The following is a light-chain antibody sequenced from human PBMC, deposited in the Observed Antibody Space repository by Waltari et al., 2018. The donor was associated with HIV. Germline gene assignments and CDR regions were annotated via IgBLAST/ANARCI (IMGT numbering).Light chain of an antibody. CDR2: DAS. Sequence: EIVLTQSPATLSLSPGDRATLSCRASQSVNRYLAWYQKKPGQAPRLLIYDASSRATGIPARFSGSGSGTDFTLTISSLEPEDFAVYYCQQRNSWPRTFGQGTKVEGK. CDR1: QSVNRY. CDR3: QQRNSWPRT. V-gene: IGKV3-11*01. J-gene: IGKJ1*01.